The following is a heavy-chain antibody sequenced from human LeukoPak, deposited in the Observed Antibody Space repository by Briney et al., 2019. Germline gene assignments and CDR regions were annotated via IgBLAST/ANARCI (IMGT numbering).Heavy chain of an antibody. D-gene: IGHD4-11*01. CDR3: AREGTTTLYNWFDP. J-gene: IGHJ5*02. V-gene: IGHV3-23*01. CDR2: ISGSGGST. Sequence: GGSLRLSCAASGFTFSSYAMSWVRQAPGKGLEWVSAISGSGGSTYYADSVKGRFTISRDNSKNTLYLQMNSLSAEDTAIYYCAREGTTTLYNWFDPWGQGTLVTVSS. CDR1: GFTFSSYA.